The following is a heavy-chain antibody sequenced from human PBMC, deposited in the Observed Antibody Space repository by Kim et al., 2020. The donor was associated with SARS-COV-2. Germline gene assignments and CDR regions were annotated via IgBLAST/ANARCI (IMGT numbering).Heavy chain of an antibody. D-gene: IGHD1-26*01. CDR3: AKEDSGSPGWFDP. J-gene: IGHJ5*02. Sequence: YADSVKGRFTISRDDSKNTLYLQVNSLRAEDTAVYYCAKEDSGSPGWFDPWGQGTLVTVSS. V-gene: IGHV3-23*03.